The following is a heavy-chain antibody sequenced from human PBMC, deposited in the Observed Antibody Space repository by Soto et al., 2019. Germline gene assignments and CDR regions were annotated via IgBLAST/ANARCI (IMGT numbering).Heavy chain of an antibody. V-gene: IGHV1-2*02. CDR1: GYTFTGYY. CDR2: INPNSGGT. D-gene: IGHD3-10*01. Sequence: ASVKVSCKASGYTFTGYYMHWVRQAPGQGLEWMGWINPNSGGTNYAQKFQGRVTMTRDTSISTAYMELSRLRSDDTAVYYCVRDSNELWFGELFHNSNWFDPWGQGTLVTVSS. J-gene: IGHJ5*02. CDR3: VRDSNELWFGELFHNSNWFDP.